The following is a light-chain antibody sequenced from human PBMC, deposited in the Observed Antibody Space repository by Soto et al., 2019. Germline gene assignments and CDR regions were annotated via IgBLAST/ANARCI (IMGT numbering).Light chain of an antibody. CDR2: EVS. CDR1: SSDVGGYDY. Sequence: QSALTQPASVSGSPGQSLTFSCTGTSSDVGGYDYVSWYQQHPGRAPKLMIYEVSNRPSGVSNRFSGSKSGNTASLTISGLQAEDEANYSCSSYTSSSTVVFGGGTKVTVL. J-gene: IGLJ2*01. V-gene: IGLV2-14*01. CDR3: SSYTSSSTVV.